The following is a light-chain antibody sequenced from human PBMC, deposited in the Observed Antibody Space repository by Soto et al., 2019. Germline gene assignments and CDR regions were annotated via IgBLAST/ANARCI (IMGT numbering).Light chain of an antibody. CDR2: GNS. Sequence: QSVLTQPPPVSGAPGQRVTISCTESSSNIGAGYDVHWYQQLPGTAPKLLIYGNSNRPSGVPDRFSGSKSGTSASLAITGLQAEDEADYYCQSYDSSLSGWVFGGGTKLTVL. CDR1: SSNIGAGYD. J-gene: IGLJ3*02. V-gene: IGLV1-40*01. CDR3: QSYDSSLSGWV.